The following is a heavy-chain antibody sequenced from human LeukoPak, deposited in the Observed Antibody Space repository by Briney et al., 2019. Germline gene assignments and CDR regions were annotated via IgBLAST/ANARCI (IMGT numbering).Heavy chain of an antibody. CDR2: INPNSGGT. D-gene: IGHD2-2*03. CDR1: GYTFTGYY. J-gene: IGHJ6*03. Sequence: ASVKVSCKASGYTFTGYYMHWVRQAPGQGLEWMGWINPNSGGTNYAQKLQGRVTMTTDTSTTTAYMELRSLRSDDTAVYYCARRGYSVYYYYMDVWGKGTTVTISS. CDR3: ARRGYSVYYYYMDV. V-gene: IGHV1-2*02.